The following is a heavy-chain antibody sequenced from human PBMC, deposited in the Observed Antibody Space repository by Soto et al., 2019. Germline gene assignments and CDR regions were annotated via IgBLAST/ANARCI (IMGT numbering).Heavy chain of an antibody. Sequence: SETLSLTCTVSGGSISSGSYNWNWIRQHPGKGLEWIGYIYYSGTTYYNPSLKSRLTISVDTPKNQFSLKLSSVTAADTAVYYCAGKVTTNYYGLDVWGKGTTVTVSS. V-gene: IGHV4-31*03. CDR1: GGSISSGSYN. D-gene: IGHD4-17*01. J-gene: IGHJ6*04. CDR3: AGKVTTNYYGLDV. CDR2: IYYSGTT.